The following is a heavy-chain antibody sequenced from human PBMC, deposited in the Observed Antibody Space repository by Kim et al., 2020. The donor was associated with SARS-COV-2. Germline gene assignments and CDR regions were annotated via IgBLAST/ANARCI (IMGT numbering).Heavy chain of an antibody. CDR3: AKGATATGGLAHDLYFDY. J-gene: IGHJ4*02. CDR1: GFTFDDYA. CDR2: ISWNSGSI. D-gene: IGHD3-3*01. Sequence: GGSLRLSCAASGFTFDDYAMHWVRQAPGKGLEWVSGISWNSGSIGYADSVKGRFTISRDNAKNSLYLQMNSLRAEDTALYYCAKGATATGGLAHDLYFDYWGQGTLVTVSS. V-gene: IGHV3-9*01.